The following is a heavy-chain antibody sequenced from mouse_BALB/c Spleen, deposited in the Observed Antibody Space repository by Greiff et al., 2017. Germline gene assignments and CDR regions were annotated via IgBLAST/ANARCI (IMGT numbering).Heavy chain of an antibody. CDR1: GYSITSGYY. V-gene: IGHV3-6*02. J-gene: IGHJ4*01. CDR3: ARDEDYYAMDY. Sequence: EVQVVESGPGLVKPSQSLSLTCSVTGYSITSGYYWNWIRQFPGNKLEWMGYISYDGSNNYNPSLKNRISITRDTSKNQFFLKLNSVTTEDTATYYCARDEDYYAMDYWGQGTSVTVSS. CDR2: ISYDGSN.